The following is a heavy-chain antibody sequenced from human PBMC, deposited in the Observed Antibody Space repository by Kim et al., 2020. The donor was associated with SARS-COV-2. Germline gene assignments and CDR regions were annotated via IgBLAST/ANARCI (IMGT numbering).Heavy chain of an antibody. V-gene: IGHV7-4-1*02. CDR1: GYTFTSYA. D-gene: IGHD2-2*01. Sequence: ASVKVSCKASGYTFTSYAMNWVRQAPGQGLEWMGWINTNTGNPTYAQGFTGRFVFSLDTSVSTAYLQISSLKAEDTAVYYCARDPGIVVVPAATFDYWGQGTLVTVSS. CDR2: INTNTGNP. J-gene: IGHJ4*02. CDR3: ARDPGIVVVPAATFDY.